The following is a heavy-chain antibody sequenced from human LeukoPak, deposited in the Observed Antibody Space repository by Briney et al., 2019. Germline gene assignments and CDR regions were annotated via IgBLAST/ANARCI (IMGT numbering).Heavy chain of an antibody. CDR1: GFTFDDYG. V-gene: IGHV3-20*04. J-gene: IGHJ4*02. D-gene: IGHD6-19*01. CDR3: AKDIKQWLVEGATVDY. Sequence: GGSLRLSCAASGFTFDDYGMSWVRQAPGKGLEWVSGINWNGGSTGYADSVKGRFTISRDNSKNSLYLQMNSLRTEDTALYYCAKDIKQWLVEGATVDYWGQGTLVTVSS. CDR2: INWNGGST.